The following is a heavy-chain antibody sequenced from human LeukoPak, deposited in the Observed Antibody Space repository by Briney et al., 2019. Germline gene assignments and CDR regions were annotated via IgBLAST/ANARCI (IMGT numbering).Heavy chain of an antibody. D-gene: IGHD6-6*01. Sequence: SVKVSCKASGGTFSSYAISWVRQAPGQGLEWMGGIIPVFGTANYAQKFQGRVTITADEPTSTAYMELSSLRSEDTAVYYCARDGYSSSSFTPFDYWGQGTLDTVSS. CDR3: ARDGYSSSSFTPFDY. J-gene: IGHJ4*02. CDR1: GGTFSSYA. V-gene: IGHV1-69*01. CDR2: IIPVFGTA.